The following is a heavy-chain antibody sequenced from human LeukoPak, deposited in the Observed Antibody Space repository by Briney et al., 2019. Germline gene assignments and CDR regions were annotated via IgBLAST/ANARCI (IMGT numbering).Heavy chain of an antibody. CDR3: ARGTIAAAGTPFFDY. J-gene: IGHJ4*02. Sequence: ASVKVSCKASGYTFTSYDINWVRQATGQGLEWMGWMNPNSGNTGYAQKFQGRVTMTRNTSISTAYMERSSLRSEDTAVYYCARGTIAAAGTPFFDYWGQGTLVTVSS. V-gene: IGHV1-8*01. CDR2: MNPNSGNT. D-gene: IGHD6-13*01. CDR1: GYTFTSYD.